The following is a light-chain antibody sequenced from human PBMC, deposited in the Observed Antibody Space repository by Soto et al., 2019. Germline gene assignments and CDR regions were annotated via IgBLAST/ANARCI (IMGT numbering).Light chain of an antibody. J-gene: IGKJ3*01. V-gene: IGKV1-27*01. CDR2: AAS. CDR1: QGISNY. Sequence: DIQMTQSPSSLSASVGDRVTITCRASQGISNYLAWYKQKPGKVPKLLIYAASTLQSGVPSRFSGSGSGTDFTLTISGLQPEDVATYYCQKYNSAPRTFGPGTNVHIK. CDR3: QKYNSAPRT.